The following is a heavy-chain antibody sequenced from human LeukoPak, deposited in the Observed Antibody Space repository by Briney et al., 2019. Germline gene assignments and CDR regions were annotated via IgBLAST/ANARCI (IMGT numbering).Heavy chain of an antibody. Sequence: ASVKVSCKXSGXXFTSYYMHWVRQAPGQGLEWMGIINPSGGSTSYAQKFQGRVTMTRDTSTSTVYMELSSLRSEDTAVYYCARDRGGDYGRGRYYYYYYMGVWGKGTTVTVSS. CDR2: INPSGGST. CDR3: ARDRGGDYGRGRYYYYYYMGV. D-gene: IGHD4-17*01. V-gene: IGHV1-46*01. J-gene: IGHJ6*03. CDR1: GXXFTSYY.